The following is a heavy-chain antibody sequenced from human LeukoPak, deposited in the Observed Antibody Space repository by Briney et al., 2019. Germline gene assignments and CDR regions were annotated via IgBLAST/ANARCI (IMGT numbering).Heavy chain of an antibody. D-gene: IGHD3-16*02. J-gene: IGHJ4*02. CDR3: AREFYDYVWGSYRFPYFDY. CDR2: IYTSGST. V-gene: IGHV4-4*07. Sequence: ETLSLTCTVSGGSISSYYWSWIRQPAGKGLEWIGRIYTSGSTNYNPSLKSRATMSVDTSKNQFSLKLSSVTAADTAVYYCAREFYDYVWGSYRFPYFDYWGQGTLVTVSS. CDR1: GGSISSYY.